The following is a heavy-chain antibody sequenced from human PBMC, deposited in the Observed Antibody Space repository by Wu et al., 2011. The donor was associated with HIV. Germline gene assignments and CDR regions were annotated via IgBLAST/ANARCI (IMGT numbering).Heavy chain of an antibody. CDR2: INPSGGST. J-gene: IGHJ4*02. D-gene: IGHD3/OR15-3a*01. V-gene: IGHV1-46*01. Sequence: QVQLVQSGAEVKKPGASVKVSCKASGYTFTTYYMHWVRQAPGQGLEWMGIINPSGGSTTYAQKFQGRVTMTRDTSTSTVYMELSSLRSEDTAVYYCARGLSVEPRPGLGYFDNWGQGTLVTVSS. CDR1: GYTFTTYY. CDR3: ARGLSVEPRPGLGYFDN.